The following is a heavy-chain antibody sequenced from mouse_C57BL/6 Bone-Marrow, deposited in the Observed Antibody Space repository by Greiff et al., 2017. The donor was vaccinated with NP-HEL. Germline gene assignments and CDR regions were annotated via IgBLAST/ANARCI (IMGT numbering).Heavy chain of an antibody. CDR3: TRSGFEVPYAMDY. CDR1: GYTFTSYW. D-gene: IGHD1-2*01. CDR2: IYPGNSDT. V-gene: IGHV1-5*01. Sequence: VQLQQSGTVLARPGASVKMSCKTSGYTFTSYWMHWVKQRPGQGLEWIGAIYPGNSDTSYNQKFKGKAKLTAVTSASTAYMELSSLTNEDSAVYYCTRSGFEVPYAMDYWGQGTSVTVSS. J-gene: IGHJ4*01.